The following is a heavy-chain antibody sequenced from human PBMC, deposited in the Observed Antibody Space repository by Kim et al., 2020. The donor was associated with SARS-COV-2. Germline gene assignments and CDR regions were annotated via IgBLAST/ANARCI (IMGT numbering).Heavy chain of an antibody. CDR3: ARVYSSSWNIEIDY. D-gene: IGHD6-13*01. CDR1: GFTFSSYA. J-gene: IGHJ4*02. CDR2: ISYDGSNK. V-gene: IGHV3-30*04. Sequence: GGSLRLSCAASGFTFSSYAMHWVRQAPGKGLEWVAVISYDGSNKYYADSVKGRFTISRDNSKNTLYLQMNSLRAEDTAVYYCARVYSSSWNIEIDYWGQGTLVTVSS.